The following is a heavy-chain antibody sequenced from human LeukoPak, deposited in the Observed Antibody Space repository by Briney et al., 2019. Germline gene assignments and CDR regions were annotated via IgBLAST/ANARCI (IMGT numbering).Heavy chain of an antibody. CDR1: XGSISSYY. J-gene: IGHJ4*02. CDR3: ATYCSSNRCYFDY. V-gene: IGHV4-59*08. CDR2: IYYSGTT. D-gene: IGHD2-2*01. Sequence: KPSETLSLTCNVSXGSISSYYWSWIRQPPGKGLEGIGYIYYSGTTSYNPSLKSRVTISVDTSKNHSSLKLTSVPAADTAVYYCATYCSSNRCYFDYWGQGTRVTVSS.